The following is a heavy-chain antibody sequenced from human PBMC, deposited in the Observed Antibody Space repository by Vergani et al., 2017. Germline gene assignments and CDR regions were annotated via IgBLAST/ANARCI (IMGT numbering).Heavy chain of an antibody. CDR2: INTGNGNT. CDR3: ARRFGILYYDMWTGYSPEGGMDV. Sequence: QVQLVQSGAEVKKPGASVKVSCKASGYTFTSYAMHWVRQAPGQRLEWMGWINTGNGNTKYSQKFQGRVTMTRDTSISADYMELRRLRSDDTDVHYCARRFGILYYDMWTGYSPEGGMDVWGQGTTVTVSS. J-gene: IGHJ6*02. CDR1: GYTFTSYA. D-gene: IGHD3-9*01. V-gene: IGHV1-3*04.